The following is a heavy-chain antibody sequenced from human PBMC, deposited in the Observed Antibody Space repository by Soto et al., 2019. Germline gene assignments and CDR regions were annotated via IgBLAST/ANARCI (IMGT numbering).Heavy chain of an antibody. CDR3: ARVGASSSWYWFAP. CDR1: GFTFSSYG. Sequence: QVQLVESGGGVVQPGRSLRLSCAASGFTFSSYGMHWVRQAPGKALEWVAVIWYDGSNKYYADSVKGRLTISRNNSTDTLYRQMNSLRAEDTAVYYCARVGASSSWYWFAPWGKGTLVTVSS. J-gene: IGHJ5*02. D-gene: IGHD6-13*01. V-gene: IGHV3-33*01. CDR2: IWYDGSNK.